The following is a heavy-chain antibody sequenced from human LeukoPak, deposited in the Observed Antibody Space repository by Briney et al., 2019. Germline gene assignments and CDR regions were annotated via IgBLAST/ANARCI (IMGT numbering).Heavy chain of an antibody. J-gene: IGHJ4*02. CDR2: FYTSGST. V-gene: IGHV4-4*07. CDR3: ARDGIAVGDY. CDR1: GDSITSHY. Sequence: PSETLSLTCTVSGDSITSHYWSWVRQPAGKGLEWIGRFYTSGSTNYNPSLKSRVTISVHKPKNQFSLRLSSVTAADTAVYYCARDGIAVGDYWGQGTLVTVSS. D-gene: IGHD6-19*01.